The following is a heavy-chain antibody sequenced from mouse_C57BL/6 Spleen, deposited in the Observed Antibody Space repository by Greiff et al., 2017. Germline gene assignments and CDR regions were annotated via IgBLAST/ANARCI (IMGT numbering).Heavy chain of an antibody. Sequence: VQLQQPGPELVKPGASVKLSCKASGYTFTDYYMNWVKQSHGKSLEWIGNINPNNGGTSYNQKFKGKATLTVDKSSSTAYMERRSLTSEDSAVYYCARSAYSLDYWGQGTTLTVSS. D-gene: IGHD2-10*01. J-gene: IGHJ2*01. CDR1: GYTFTDYY. V-gene: IGHV1-26*01. CDR3: ARSAYSLDY. CDR2: INPNNGGT.